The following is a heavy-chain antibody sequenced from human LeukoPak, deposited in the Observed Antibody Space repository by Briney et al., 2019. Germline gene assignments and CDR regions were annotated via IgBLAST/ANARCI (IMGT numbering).Heavy chain of an antibody. CDR3: ARGRVSSSTWYSTYYYYFYMDV. J-gene: IGHJ6*03. CDR2: VDHTGST. Sequence: SETLSLTCSVSDDSITMYYWTWIRQPPGKGLEWIGYVDHTGSTNFNPSLNGRVSISRDTTKNLFSLSLRSVTAADTAVYFCARGRVSSSTWYSTYYYYFYMDVWGKGTTVTVSS. CDR1: DDSITMYY. D-gene: IGHD1-1*01. V-gene: IGHV4-59*01.